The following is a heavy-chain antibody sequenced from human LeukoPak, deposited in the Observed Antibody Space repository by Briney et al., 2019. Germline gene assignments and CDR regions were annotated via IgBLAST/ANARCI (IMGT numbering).Heavy chain of an antibody. D-gene: IGHD4-17*01. CDR1: GGSISSYY. CDR3: ARGYGDYNY. J-gene: IGHJ4*02. Sequence: SESLSLTCTVSGGSISSYYWGWIRQPPGRGLDWLGYIYYSGSTNYNPSLKSRITISVDTSKKQLSLKLTSVTAADTAVYYCARGYGDYNYWGQGTLVTVSS. CDR2: IYYSGST. V-gene: IGHV4-59*01.